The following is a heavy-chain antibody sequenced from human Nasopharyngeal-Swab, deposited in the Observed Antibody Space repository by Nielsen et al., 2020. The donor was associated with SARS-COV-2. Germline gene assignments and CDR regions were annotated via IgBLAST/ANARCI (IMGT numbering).Heavy chain of an antibody. D-gene: IGHD6-25*01. Sequence: ASVKVSCKASGYTFTSYAMHWVRQAPGQRLEWLGCINVGNGNTEYSQRFQGRVTISTGTSASTAFMELTNLRSEDTAIYYCARGIHSSAWIVDYWGQGTLVTVSS. CDR1: GYTFTSYA. CDR2: INVGNGNT. V-gene: IGHV1-3*01. J-gene: IGHJ4*02. CDR3: ARGIHSSAWIVDY.